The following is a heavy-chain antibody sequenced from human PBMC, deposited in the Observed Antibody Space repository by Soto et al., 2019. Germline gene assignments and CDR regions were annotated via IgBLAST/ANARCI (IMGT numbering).Heavy chain of an antibody. CDR1: GGSFSSEGNY. CDR2: VYFTGTT. CDR3: ARYCNNSDCRHLYYFDY. Sequence: PSETLSLPGTWSGGSFSSEGNYWSWFRRTPGKGLEWIGNVYFTGTTIYNPSLKSRVTMSVDTYKDQFFLKLTSVTAADTAVYYCARYCNNSDCRHLYYFDYWGLGTLVTVSP. J-gene: IGHJ4*02. V-gene: IGHV4-61*08. D-gene: IGHD2-8*01.